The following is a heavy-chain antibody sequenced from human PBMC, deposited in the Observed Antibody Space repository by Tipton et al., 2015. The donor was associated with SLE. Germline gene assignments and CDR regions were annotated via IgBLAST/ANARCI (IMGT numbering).Heavy chain of an antibody. V-gene: IGHV4-34*01. CDR1: GGSFSGYY. D-gene: IGHD3-10*01. Sequence: TLSLTCAVYGGSFSGYYWSWIRQPPGKGLEWIGEINHSGSTNYNPSLKSRVTISVDTSKNQFSLKLSSVTAADTAVYYCARVAETGNYMDVWGKGTTVTVSS. J-gene: IGHJ6*03. CDR2: INHSGST. CDR3: ARVAETGNYMDV.